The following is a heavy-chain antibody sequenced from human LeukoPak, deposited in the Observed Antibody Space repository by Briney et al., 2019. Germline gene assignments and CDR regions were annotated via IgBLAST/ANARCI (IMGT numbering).Heavy chain of an antibody. D-gene: IGHD4-17*01. J-gene: IGHJ4*02. Sequence: GGSLRPSCAASGFTVSSNYMNWVRQAPGKGLEWVSVIYSGGSTYYAGSVKGRFTISRDNSKNTLYLQMNSLRAEDTAVYYCARDPIYGDYSEDTDYWGQGTLVTVSS. CDR3: ARDPIYGDYSEDTDY. CDR2: IYSGGST. V-gene: IGHV3-66*01. CDR1: GFTVSSNY.